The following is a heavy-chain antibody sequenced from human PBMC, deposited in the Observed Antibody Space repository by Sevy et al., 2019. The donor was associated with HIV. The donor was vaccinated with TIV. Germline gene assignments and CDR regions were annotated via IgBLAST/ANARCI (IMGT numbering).Heavy chain of an antibody. D-gene: IGHD3-16*01. CDR1: GVTFNNFW. Sequence: GESLKISCVASGVTFNNFWMAWVRQSPGKGLEWFANIKPDGSESNHVGSVKGRFTISRDNAKNSLYLQMNSLTAEDTAVYYCARDVGGGYFDYWGQGTLVTVSS. V-gene: IGHV3-7*03. CDR2: IKPDGSES. J-gene: IGHJ4*01. CDR3: ARDVGGGYFDY.